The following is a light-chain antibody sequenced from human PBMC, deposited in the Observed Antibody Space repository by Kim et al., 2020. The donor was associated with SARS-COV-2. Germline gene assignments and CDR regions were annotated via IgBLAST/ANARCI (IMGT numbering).Light chain of an antibody. Sequence: SVSPGQTASITCSREKLGDTYACWYQPKPGQSPVLVNYQDKKRPSGIPERFSGSNSGNTATLTISGTRAMDEADYYCQAWDTSTYVSGAGTKVTVL. CDR3: QAWDTSTYV. J-gene: IGLJ1*01. CDR2: QDK. CDR1: KLGDTY. V-gene: IGLV3-1*01.